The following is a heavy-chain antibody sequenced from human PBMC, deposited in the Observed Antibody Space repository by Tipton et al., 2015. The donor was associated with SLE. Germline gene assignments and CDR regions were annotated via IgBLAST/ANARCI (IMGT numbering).Heavy chain of an antibody. CDR2: VYYSGSS. CDR3: ARHRSLQSYWFLDL. Sequence: TLSLTCTVSSASMKNYYWSWIRQPPGKGLELIGSVYYSGSSNLYNPSLKSRVSIFVDTSEQQLSLKVRSVTAADTAIYFCARHRSLQSYWFLDLWSRGTLVTVSS. V-gene: IGHV4-59*01. CDR1: SASMKNYY. J-gene: IGHJ2*01. D-gene: IGHD5-24*01.